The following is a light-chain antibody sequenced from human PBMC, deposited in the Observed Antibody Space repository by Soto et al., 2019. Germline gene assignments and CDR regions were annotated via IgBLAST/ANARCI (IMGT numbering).Light chain of an antibody. J-gene: IGLJ1*01. V-gene: IGLV2-14*01. CDR2: EVS. CDR3: SSYTSSSTL. CDR1: SSDVGGYNY. Sequence: QSALTQPASVSGSPGQSITISCTGTSSDVGGYNYVSWYQQHPGKAPKLMIYEVSNRPSGVSSRFSDSKSGNTASLTISGLQAEDEADYYCSSYTSSSTLFGTGTKLTVL.